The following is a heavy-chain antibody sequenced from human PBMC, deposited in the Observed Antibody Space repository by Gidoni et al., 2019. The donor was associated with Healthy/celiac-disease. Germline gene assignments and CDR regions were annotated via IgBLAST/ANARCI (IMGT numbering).Heavy chain of an antibody. CDR3: ARIAGDFDY. V-gene: IGHV4-61*02. CDR1: GGSISSGSYY. D-gene: IGHD4-17*01. Sequence: QVQLQESGPGLVKPSQTLSLTCTVSGGSISSGSYYWSWIRQPAGKGLEWIGRIYTSGSTNYNPSLKSRVTISVDTSKNQFSLKLSSVTAADTAVYYCARIAGDFDYWGQGTLVTVSS. CDR2: IYTSGST. J-gene: IGHJ4*02.